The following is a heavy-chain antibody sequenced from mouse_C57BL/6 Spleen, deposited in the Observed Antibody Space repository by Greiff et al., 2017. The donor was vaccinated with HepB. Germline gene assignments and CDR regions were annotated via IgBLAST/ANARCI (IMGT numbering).Heavy chain of an antibody. CDR2: IHPNSGST. CDR1: GYTFTSYW. CDR3: DREGGCGYAWFAY. J-gene: IGHJ3*01. Sequence: QVQLQQPGAELVKPGASVKLSCKASGYTFTSYWMHWVKQRPGQGLEWIGMIHPNSGSTNYNEKFKSKATLTVDKSSSTAYMQLSSLTSEDSAVYYCDREGGCGYAWFAYWGQGTLVTVSA. V-gene: IGHV1-64*01. D-gene: IGHD3-3*01.